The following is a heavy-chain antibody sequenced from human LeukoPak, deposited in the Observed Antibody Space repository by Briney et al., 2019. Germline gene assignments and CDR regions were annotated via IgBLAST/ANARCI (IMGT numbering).Heavy chain of an antibody. J-gene: IGHJ3*02. CDR2: IYYSGST. V-gene: IGHV4-59*01. CDR3: ARYGSNDAFDI. D-gene: IGHD4-17*01. Sequence: SETLSLTCTVSGGSISSYYWSWIRQLPGKGLEWIGYIYYSGSTNYNPSLKSRVTISVDTSKNQFSLKLSSVTAADTAVYYCARYGSNDAFDIWGQGTMVTVSS. CDR1: GGSISSYY.